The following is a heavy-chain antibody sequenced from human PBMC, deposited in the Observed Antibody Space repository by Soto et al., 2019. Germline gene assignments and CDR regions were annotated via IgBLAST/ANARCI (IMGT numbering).Heavy chain of an antibody. CDR2: INAGNGNT. Sequence: ASVKVSCKASGYTFTSYDMHWVRQAPGQRLEWMGWINAGNGNTKYSQKFQGRVTITRDTSASTAYMELSSLRSEDTAVYYCAKPYYDSSGYYGFPSSYWGQGTLVTVSS. D-gene: IGHD3-22*01. CDR3: AKPYYDSSGYYGFPSSY. V-gene: IGHV1-3*01. J-gene: IGHJ4*02. CDR1: GYTFTSYD.